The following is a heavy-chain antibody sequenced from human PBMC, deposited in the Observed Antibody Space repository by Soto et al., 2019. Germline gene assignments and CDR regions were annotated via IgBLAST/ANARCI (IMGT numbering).Heavy chain of an antibody. D-gene: IGHD3-3*01. CDR3: AAEAFWSGYGDLVY. CDR2: IVVGSGNT. Sequence: GASVKVSCKASGFTFTISSVQWVRQARGQRLEWIGWIVVGSGNTNYAQKFQERVTITRDMSTSTAYMELSSLRSEDTAVYYCAAEAFWSGYGDLVYWGQGTLVTVSS. J-gene: IGHJ4*02. V-gene: IGHV1-58*01. CDR1: GFTFTISS.